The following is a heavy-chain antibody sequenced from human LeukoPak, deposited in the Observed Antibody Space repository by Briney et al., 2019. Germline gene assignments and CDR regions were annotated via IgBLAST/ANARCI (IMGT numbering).Heavy chain of an antibody. Sequence: SETLSLTCTVSGGSISSYYWSWIRQPPGKGLEWIGYIYYSGTTNYNPSLKSRVTISVDTSKNQFSLKLSSVTAADTAVYYCARGNYYYDSSGQESYYMDVWGKGTTVTVSS. CDR3: ARGNYYYDSSGQESYYMDV. D-gene: IGHD3-22*01. CDR2: IYYSGTT. V-gene: IGHV4-59*08. J-gene: IGHJ6*03. CDR1: GGSISSYY.